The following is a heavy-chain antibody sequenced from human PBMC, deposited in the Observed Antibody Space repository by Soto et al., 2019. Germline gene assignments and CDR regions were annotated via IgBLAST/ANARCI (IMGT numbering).Heavy chain of an antibody. CDR1: GGSVSSGSYY. Sequence: PSETLSLTCTVSGGSVSSGSYYWSWIRQPPGKGLEWIGYIYYSGSTYYNPSLKSRVTISVDTSKNQFSLNLSSVTAADTAVYYCARDYGDYLSLLSYRWFDPWGQGTLVPVSS. D-gene: IGHD4-17*01. CDR2: IYYSGST. V-gene: IGHV4-61*01. J-gene: IGHJ5*02. CDR3: ARDYGDYLSLLSYRWFDP.